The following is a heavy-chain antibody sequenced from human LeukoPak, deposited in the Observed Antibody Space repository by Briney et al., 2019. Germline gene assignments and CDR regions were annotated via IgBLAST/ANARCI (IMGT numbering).Heavy chain of an antibody. Sequence: PGGSLRLSCAASGFTFSSFGMHWVRQAPGKGLEWVAVISYDGTNKYYADSVKGRFTISRDNSKNTLYLQMNSLRVEDTAVYYCARDGQAWISTPGPFDYWGQGTLVTVSS. CDR2: ISYDGTNK. J-gene: IGHJ4*02. CDR3: ARDGQAWISTPGPFDY. D-gene: IGHD2-2*03. V-gene: IGHV3-30*03. CDR1: GFTFSSFG.